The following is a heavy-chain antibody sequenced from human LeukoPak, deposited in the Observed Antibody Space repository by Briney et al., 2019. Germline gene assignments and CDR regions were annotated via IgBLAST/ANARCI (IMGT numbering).Heavy chain of an antibody. CDR2: IYYSGST. CDR1: GGSFSGDY. J-gene: IGHJ4*02. Sequence: SETLSLTCAVYGGSFSGDYWSWIRQPPGKGLEWIGYIYYSGSTNYNPSLKGRVTISVDTSKNQFSLKLSSVTAADTAVYYCARHGFRAGGSWIFDYWGQGTLVTVSS. V-gene: IGHV4-59*08. CDR3: ARHGFRAGGSWIFDY. D-gene: IGHD3-10*01.